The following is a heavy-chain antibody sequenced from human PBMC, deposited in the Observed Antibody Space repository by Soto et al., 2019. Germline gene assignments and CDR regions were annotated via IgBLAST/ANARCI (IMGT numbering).Heavy chain of an antibody. D-gene: IGHD7-27*01. CDR3: ARGPSGDKVDF. CDR2: IYNGGST. V-gene: IGHV4-30-4*01. Sequence: QVQLQESGPILVKPSQTLSLTCTVSGGSISSVYDCWSWIRQSPDKGLEWIGHIYNGGSTYNNPSLTSRVTRSVDTSKNQSSLQLRSVTAAETAVYYCARGPSGDKVDFWGQGTLVTVSS. J-gene: IGHJ4*02. CDR1: GGSISSVYDC.